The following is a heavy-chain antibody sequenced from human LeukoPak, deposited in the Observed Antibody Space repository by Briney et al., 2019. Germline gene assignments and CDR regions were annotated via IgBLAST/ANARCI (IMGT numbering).Heavy chain of an antibody. CDR2: VKQDGSEK. CDR3: ASQYSSSWYDSSYYYYYMDV. D-gene: IGHD6-13*01. Sequence: GGSLRLSCAASGFTFSSYWMSWVRQAPGKGLEWVANVKQDGSEKYYVDSVKGRFTISRDNAKNSLYLQMNSLRAEDTAVYYCASQYSSSWYDSSYYYYYMDVWGKGTTVTVSS. J-gene: IGHJ6*03. CDR1: GFTFSSYW. V-gene: IGHV3-7*01.